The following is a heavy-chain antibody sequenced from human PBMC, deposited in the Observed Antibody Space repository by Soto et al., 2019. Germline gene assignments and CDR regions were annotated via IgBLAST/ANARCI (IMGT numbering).Heavy chain of an antibody. CDR2: ISYDGSNK. V-gene: IGHV3-30*03. CDR3: ARDLFGYHPLDY. J-gene: IGHJ4*02. D-gene: IGHD5-18*01. Sequence: QVQLVESGGGVVQPGRSLRLSCAASGFTFSSYGMHWVRQAPGKGLEWVAVISYDGSNKYYADSVKGRFTISRDNSKNTLYLQMNSLRAEDTAVYYCARDLFGYHPLDYWGQGTLVTVSS. CDR1: GFTFSSYG.